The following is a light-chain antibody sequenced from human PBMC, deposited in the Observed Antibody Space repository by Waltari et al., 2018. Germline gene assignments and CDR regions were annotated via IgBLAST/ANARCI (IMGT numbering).Light chain of an antibody. CDR3: AVWDDSLNGNV. J-gene: IGLJ6*01. Sequence: QSVLTQPPSASGAPGQRVTISCSGSTSNIGDNTVNWYQQIPGMAPKLLIYSSNQRPSGVPDRFAGSRSGTSASLAISGLQSADEADYYCAVWDDSLNGNVFGSGTKVTVL. CDR2: SSN. V-gene: IGLV1-44*01. CDR1: TSNIGDNT.